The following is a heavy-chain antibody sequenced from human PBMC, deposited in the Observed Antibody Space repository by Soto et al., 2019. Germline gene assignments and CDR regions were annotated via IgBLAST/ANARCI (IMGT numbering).Heavy chain of an antibody. D-gene: IGHD3-22*01. CDR1: GFILSGYD. V-gene: IGHV3-13*05. CDR3: ARAGYDSSGYYFYAMDV. Sequence: EEQLVESGGGLVQPGGSLRLSCVASGFILSGYDMHWVRQATGDGLEWVSAIGTAGDPYYSGSVKGRFTISRGNAENSVYLQMNSLRAGDTAVYYCARAGYDSSGYYFYAMDVWGPGTTVTVSS. CDR2: IGTAGDP. J-gene: IGHJ6*02.